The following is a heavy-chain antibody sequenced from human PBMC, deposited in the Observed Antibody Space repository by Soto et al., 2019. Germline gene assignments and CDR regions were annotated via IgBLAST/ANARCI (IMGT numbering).Heavy chain of an antibody. J-gene: IGHJ4*02. CDR3: AREDYGLFDY. CDR2: IYYSGST. V-gene: IGHV4-31*03. Sequence: QVQLQESGPGLVKPSQTLSLTCTVSGGSISSGGYYWSWIRQHPGKGLEGIGYIYYSGSTYYNPSPKSRVTISGYTSKNQFSLKLSSVTAADTAVYYCAREDYGLFDYWGQGTLVNVSS. D-gene: IGHD4-17*01. CDR1: GGSISSGGYY.